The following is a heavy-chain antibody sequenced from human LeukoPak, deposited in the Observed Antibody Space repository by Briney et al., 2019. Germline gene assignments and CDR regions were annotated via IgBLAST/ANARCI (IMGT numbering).Heavy chain of an antibody. J-gene: IGHJ6*03. Sequence: PSETLSPICTVSGGSISSGSYYWSWIRQPPGKGLEWIGYIYYSVSTYYNPSLRSRVTISVDTSRNWFSLKLSSVTAADTAVYYCARSSEGRYYYDSSGFSYYYYYMDVWGKGTTVTISS. D-gene: IGHD3-22*01. CDR1: GGSISSGSYY. CDR2: IYYSVST. CDR3: ARSSEGRYYYDSSGFSYYYYYMDV. V-gene: IGHV4-61*01.